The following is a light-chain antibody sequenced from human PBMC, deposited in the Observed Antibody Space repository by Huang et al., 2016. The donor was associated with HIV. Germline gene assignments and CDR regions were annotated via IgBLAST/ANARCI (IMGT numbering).Light chain of an antibody. CDR1: QSLLHNNGYNY. CDR3: MQDLQIPWT. J-gene: IGKJ1*01. V-gene: IGKV2-28*01. CDR2: LGS. Sequence: DIVMTQSPLSLPVTPGEPASISCRSSQSLLHNNGYNYLDWYLQKPGQSPQLRIYLGSHRATGVPDRVNGSGSGTNFTLKISRVEAEDVGVYYCMQDLQIPWTCGQGTKVEI.